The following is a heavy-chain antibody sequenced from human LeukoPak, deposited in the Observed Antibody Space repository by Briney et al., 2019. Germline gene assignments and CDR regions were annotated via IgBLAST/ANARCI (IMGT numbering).Heavy chain of an antibody. CDR2: ISGSGGST. J-gene: IGHJ4*02. Sequence: GGSLRLSCAASGFTFSSYAMSWVRQAPGKGLEWVSAISGSGGSTYYADPVKGRFTISRDNSKNTLYLQMNSLRAEDTAVYYCAKDGSGGWYDLYYFDYWGQGTLVTVSS. D-gene: IGHD6-19*01. CDR3: AKDGSGGWYDLYYFDY. CDR1: GFTFSSYA. V-gene: IGHV3-23*01.